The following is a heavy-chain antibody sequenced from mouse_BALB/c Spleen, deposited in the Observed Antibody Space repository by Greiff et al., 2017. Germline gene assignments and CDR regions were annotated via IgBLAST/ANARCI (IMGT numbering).Heavy chain of an antibody. Sequence: EVQLQQSGPELVKPGASVKISCKASGYSFTGYYMHWVKQSHVKSLEWIGRINPYNGATSYNQNFKDKASLTVDKSSSTAYMELHSLTSEDSAVYYCARGGYDGYWAYWGQGTLVTVSA. CDR3: ARGGYDGYWAY. CDR1: GYSFTGYY. J-gene: IGHJ3*01. CDR2: INPYNGAT. V-gene: IGHV1-26*01. D-gene: IGHD2-3*01.